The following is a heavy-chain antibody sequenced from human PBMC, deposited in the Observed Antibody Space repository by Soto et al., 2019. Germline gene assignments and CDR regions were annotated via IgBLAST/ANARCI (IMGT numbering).Heavy chain of an antibody. CDR3: AGITMIVVGAYGMDV. CDR2: FDPEDAEI. D-gene: IGHD3-22*01. CDR1: GGTFNTDS. J-gene: IGHJ6*02. Sequence: ASVKVSCKASGGTFNTDSISWVRQAPGQGLEWMGGFDPEDAEIIYAQKFQGRVTMTEDTSTDTAYMELSSLRPEDTAVYYCAGITMIVVGAYGMDVWGQGTTVTVSS. V-gene: IGHV1-24*01.